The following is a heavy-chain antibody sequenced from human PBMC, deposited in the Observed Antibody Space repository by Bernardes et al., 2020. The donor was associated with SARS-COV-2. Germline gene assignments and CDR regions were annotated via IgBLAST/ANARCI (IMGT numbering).Heavy chain of an antibody. CDR1: KFSFSNAW. V-gene: IGHV3-15*01. Sequence: GGSLRLSCAASKFSFSNAWMGWVRQAPGKGLEWVGRIKSKIDGATTDYAAPVKGRFTISRDDSENTLSLQMNSLRAEDTAVYYCAKGGVFGVVIDYWGQGTLVTVSS. CDR2: IKSKIDGATT. CDR3: AKGGVFGVVIDY. D-gene: IGHD3-3*01. J-gene: IGHJ4*02.